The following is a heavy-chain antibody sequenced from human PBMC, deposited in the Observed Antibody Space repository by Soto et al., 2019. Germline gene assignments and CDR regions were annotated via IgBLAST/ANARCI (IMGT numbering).Heavy chain of an antibody. V-gene: IGHV3-23*01. J-gene: IGHJ3*02. D-gene: IGHD6-19*01. CDR2: ISGSGGST. Sequence: GGSLRLSCAASGFTFSSYAMSWVRQAPGKGLEWVSAISGSGGSTYYADSVKGRFTISRDNSKNTLYLQMNSLRAEDTAVYYCAKDSSGWSGTSVGAFDIWGQGTMVTVSS. CDR3: AKDSSGWSGTSVGAFDI. CDR1: GFTFSSYA.